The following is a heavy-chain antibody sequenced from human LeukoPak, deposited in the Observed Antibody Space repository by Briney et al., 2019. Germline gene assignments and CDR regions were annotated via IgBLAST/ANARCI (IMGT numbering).Heavy chain of an antibody. Sequence: GGSLRLSCAASGFTLSSYAMHWVRQAPGKGLEWVAVISYDGSNKYYADSVKGRFTISRDNSKNTLYLQMNSLRAEDTAVYYCASASGWYTLFDYWGQGTLVTVSS. J-gene: IGHJ4*02. CDR2: ISYDGSNK. CDR1: GFTLSSYA. CDR3: ASASGWYTLFDY. V-gene: IGHV3-30*04. D-gene: IGHD6-19*01.